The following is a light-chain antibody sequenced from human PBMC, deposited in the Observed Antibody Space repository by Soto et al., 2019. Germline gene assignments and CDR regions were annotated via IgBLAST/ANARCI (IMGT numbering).Light chain of an antibody. V-gene: IGLV1-47*01. CDR2: RNN. Sequence: VLTQPPSASGTPGQRVTISCSGSSSNIGSNYVFWYQQLPGTAPKLLIYRNNQRPSGVPDRFSGSKSGTSTSLAISGLRSEDEADYYCAPWDDSLSGYVLGTGTKVTVL. CDR3: APWDDSLSGYV. J-gene: IGLJ1*01. CDR1: SSNIGSNY.